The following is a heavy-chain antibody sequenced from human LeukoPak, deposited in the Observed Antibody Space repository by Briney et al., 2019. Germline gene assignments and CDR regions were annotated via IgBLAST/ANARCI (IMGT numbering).Heavy chain of an antibody. CDR1: GFTFSSYW. D-gene: IGHD6-13*01. J-gene: IGHJ4*02. Sequence: PGGSLTLSCAASGFTFSSYWVSWVRQAPGKGLEWVANIKKDGSEKYYVDSVKGRFTISRDNAKNSLYLQMNSLRAEDTAVYYCARDSSSWYYWGQGTLVTVSS. V-gene: IGHV3-7*01. CDR3: ARDSSSWYY. CDR2: IKKDGSEK.